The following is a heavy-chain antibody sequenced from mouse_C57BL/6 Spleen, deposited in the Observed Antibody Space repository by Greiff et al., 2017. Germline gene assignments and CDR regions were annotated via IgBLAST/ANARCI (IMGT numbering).Heavy chain of an antibody. CDR2: IDPETGGT. J-gene: IGHJ3*01. D-gene: IGHD1-1*01. CDR3: TRCHNYYGSSPTWFAY. V-gene: IGHV1-15*01. Sequence: VQLQESGAELVRPGASVTLSCKASGYTFTDYEMHWVKQTPVHGLEWIGAIDPETGGTAYNQKFKGKAILTADKSSSTAYMELRSLTSEDSAVYYCTRCHNYYGSSPTWFAYWGQGTLVTVSA. CDR1: GYTFTDYE.